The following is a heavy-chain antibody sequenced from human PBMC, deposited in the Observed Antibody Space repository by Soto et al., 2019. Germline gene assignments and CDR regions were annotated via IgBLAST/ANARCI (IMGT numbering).Heavy chain of an antibody. J-gene: IGHJ4*02. CDR3: ARSAGKSQLASYYDFWSGILN. CDR1: GGTFSSYA. D-gene: IGHD3-3*01. V-gene: IGHV1-69*13. CDR2: IIPIFGTA. Sequence: GASVKVSCKASGGTFSSYAISWVRQAPGQGLEWMGGIIPIFGTANYAQKFQGRVTITADESTSTAYMELSSLRSEDTAVYYCARSAGKSQLASYYDFWSGILNWGQGTLVTVSS.